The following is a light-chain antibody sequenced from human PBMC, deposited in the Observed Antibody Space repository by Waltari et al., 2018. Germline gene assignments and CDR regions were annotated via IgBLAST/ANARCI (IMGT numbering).Light chain of an antibody. Sequence: AIRMTQSPSSLSASTGDRITITFRASQGISSYLAWYQQKPGKATKLLIYAASTLQSGVPSRFSGSGSGTDFTLTISCLQSEDFATYYCQQYYSYPWTFGQGTKVEIK. J-gene: IGKJ1*01. CDR2: AAS. V-gene: IGKV1-8*01. CDR1: QGISSY. CDR3: QQYYSYPWT.